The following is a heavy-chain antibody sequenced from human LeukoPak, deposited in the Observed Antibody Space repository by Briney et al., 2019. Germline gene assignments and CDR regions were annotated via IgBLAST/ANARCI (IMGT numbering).Heavy chain of an antibody. J-gene: IGHJ4*02. Sequence: QSGGSLRLSCAASGFTFSSYSMNWVRQAPGKGLEWVSFISSSSSTIYYADSVKGRFTISRDNAKNSLYLQMNGLRAEDTAVYYCATSASGSLFNYWGQGTLVTVSS. D-gene: IGHD7-27*01. CDR1: GFTFSSYS. CDR2: ISSSSSTI. CDR3: ATSASGSLFNY. V-gene: IGHV3-48*01.